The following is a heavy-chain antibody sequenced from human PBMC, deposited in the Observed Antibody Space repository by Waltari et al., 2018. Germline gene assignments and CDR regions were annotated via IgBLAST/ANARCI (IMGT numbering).Heavy chain of an antibody. Sequence: QLQLQESGPGLVKPSETLSLTCTVSGGSISSSSYYWGWIRQPPGKGLEWIGSIYYSGSTYYNPSLKSRVTISVDTSKNQFSLKLSSVTAADTAVYYCARRSYGSGSYGYAFDIWGQGTMVTVSS. CDR3: ARRSYGSGSYGYAFDI. D-gene: IGHD3-10*01. CDR1: GGSISSSSYY. CDR2: IYYSGST. V-gene: IGHV4-39*07. J-gene: IGHJ3*02.